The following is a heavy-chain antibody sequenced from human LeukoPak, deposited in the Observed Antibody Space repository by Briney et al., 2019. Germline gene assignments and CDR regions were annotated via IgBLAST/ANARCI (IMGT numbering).Heavy chain of an antibody. Sequence: SVKVSCKASGGTFSSYAISWVRQAPGQGLEWMGRIIPIFGTANYAQKFQGRVTITADESTSTAYMELSSLRSEDTAVYYCARDLNYDYYDSSGYYYVYGMDVWGQGTTVTVSS. J-gene: IGHJ6*02. D-gene: IGHD3-22*01. CDR1: GGTFSSYA. CDR2: IIPIFGTA. CDR3: ARDLNYDYYDSSGYYYVYGMDV. V-gene: IGHV1-69*15.